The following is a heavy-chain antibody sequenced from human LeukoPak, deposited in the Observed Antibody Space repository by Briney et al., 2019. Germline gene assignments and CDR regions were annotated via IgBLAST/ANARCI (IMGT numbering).Heavy chain of an antibody. Sequence: GESLKISCKGSGYSFTSYWIGWVRQMPGKGLESMGIIYPDDSDTRYSPSFQGQVTISADKSISTAYLQWSSLKASDTAMYYCARAPPLVAGTFNYYYYGMDVWGQGTTVTVSS. CDR1: GYSFTSYW. D-gene: IGHD6-19*01. CDR3: ARAPPLVAGTFNYYYYGMDV. CDR2: IYPDDSDT. J-gene: IGHJ6*02. V-gene: IGHV5-51*01.